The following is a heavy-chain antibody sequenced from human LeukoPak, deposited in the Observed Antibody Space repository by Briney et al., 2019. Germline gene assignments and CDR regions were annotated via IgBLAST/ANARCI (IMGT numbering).Heavy chain of an antibody. CDR1: GYTLTELS. Sequence: ASVKVSCKVSGYTLTELSMHWVRQAPGKGLEWMGGFDPEDGETIYAQKFQGRVTMTEDTSTDTAYMELSSLRSEDTAVYYCAGGRFLEWLSNFDYWGQGTLVTVSS. CDR2: FDPEDGET. V-gene: IGHV1-24*01. D-gene: IGHD3-3*01. J-gene: IGHJ4*02. CDR3: AGGRFLEWLSNFDY.